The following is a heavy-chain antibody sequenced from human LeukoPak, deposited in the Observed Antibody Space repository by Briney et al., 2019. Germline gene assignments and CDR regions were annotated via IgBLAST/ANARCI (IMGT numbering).Heavy chain of an antibody. CDR2: IWYDGSNK. CDR1: GFTFSSYG. CDR3: ARDGCGGDCYFDY. Sequence: PGRSLRLSCAASGFTFSSYGTHWVRQAPGKGPEWVAVIWYDGSNKYYADSVKGRFTISRDNSKNTLYLQMNSLRAEDTAVYYCARDGCGGDCYFDYWGQGTLVTVSS. V-gene: IGHV3-33*01. D-gene: IGHD2-21*02. J-gene: IGHJ4*02.